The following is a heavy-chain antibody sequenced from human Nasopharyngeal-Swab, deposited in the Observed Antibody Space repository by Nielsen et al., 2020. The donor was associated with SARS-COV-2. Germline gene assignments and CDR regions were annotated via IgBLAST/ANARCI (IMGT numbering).Heavy chain of an antibody. Sequence: GGSLRLSCAASGFTFSGSAMHWVRQASGKGLEWVGRIRSKANSYATAYAASVKGRFTISRDDSKNTAYLQMNSLKTENTAVYYCTRYVGATDYWGQGTLVTVSS. V-gene: IGHV3-73*01. J-gene: IGHJ4*02. CDR1: GFTFSGSA. CDR2: IRSKANSYAT. CDR3: TRYVGATDY. D-gene: IGHD1-26*01.